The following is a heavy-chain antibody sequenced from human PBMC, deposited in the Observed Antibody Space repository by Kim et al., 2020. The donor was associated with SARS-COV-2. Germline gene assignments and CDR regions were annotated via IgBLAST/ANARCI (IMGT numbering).Heavy chain of an antibody. CDR3: ATSIVVVTAAIPRSYYYYGMDV. J-gene: IGHJ6*02. CDR1: GYTLTELS. CDR2: FDPEDGET. V-gene: IGHV1-24*01. D-gene: IGHD2-2*02. Sequence: ASVKVSCKISGYTLTELSMHWVRQAPGKGLEWMGGFDPEDGETIYAQKFQGRVTMTEDTSTDTAYMELSSLRSEDTAVYYCATSIVVVTAAIPRSYYYYGMDVWGQGTTVTVSS.